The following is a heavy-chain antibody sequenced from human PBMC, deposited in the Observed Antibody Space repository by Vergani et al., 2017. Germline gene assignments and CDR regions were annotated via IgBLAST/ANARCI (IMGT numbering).Heavy chain of an antibody. CDR3: TRSPQGGYSYGTDY. J-gene: IGHJ4*02. CDR1: GYTFTSYD. Sequence: QVPLVQSGAAVKKPGASVKVSCTASGYTFTSYDINWVRQATGQGLEWMGWMNPNSGNTGYAQKFQGRVTMTRNTSISTAYMELSSLRSEDTAVYYCTRSPQGGYSYGTDYWGQGTLVTVSS. V-gene: IGHV1-8*01. CDR2: MNPNSGNT. D-gene: IGHD5-18*01.